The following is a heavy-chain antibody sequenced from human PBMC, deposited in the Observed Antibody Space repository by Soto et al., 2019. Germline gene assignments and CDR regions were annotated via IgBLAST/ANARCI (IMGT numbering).Heavy chain of an antibody. CDR3: AKGDPDNHYYSGMDV. CDR1: GFTFSSYA. D-gene: IGHD3-9*01. CDR2: ISGTGGNT. V-gene: IGHV3-23*01. Sequence: PGGSLRLSCAASGFTFSSYAMSWVRQAPGKGLGWVSGISGTGGNTYYADSVRGRFTISRDNSKNTLYLQMNSLRAEDTAVYFCAKGDPDNHYYSGMDVWGQGTTVTVSS. J-gene: IGHJ6*02.